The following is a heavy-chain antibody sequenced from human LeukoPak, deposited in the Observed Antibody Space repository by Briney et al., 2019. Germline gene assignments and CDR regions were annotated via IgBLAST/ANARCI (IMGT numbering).Heavy chain of an antibody. CDR3: ARDLGYCSSTSCYLDY. D-gene: IGHD2-2*01. Sequence: GGSLRLSCAASGFTFSSYAMNWVRQAPGKGLEWVSAISGGGGTTYYADSVKGRFTISRDNSKNTLFLQMNSLRAEDTAVYYCARDLGYCSSTSCYLDYWGQGTLVTVSS. J-gene: IGHJ4*02. CDR2: ISGGGGTT. V-gene: IGHV3-23*01. CDR1: GFTFSSYA.